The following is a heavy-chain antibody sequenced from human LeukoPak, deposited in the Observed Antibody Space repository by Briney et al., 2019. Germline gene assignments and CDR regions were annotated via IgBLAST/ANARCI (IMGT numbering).Heavy chain of an antibody. Sequence: SETLSLTCAVYGGSFSGYYWSWIRQPPGKGLEWIGEINHSGSTNYNPSLKSRVTISVDTSKNQFSLKLSSVTAADTAVYYCAREGIWGYGSGSSKNDHWGQGTLVTVSS. J-gene: IGHJ4*02. D-gene: IGHD3-10*01. CDR2: INHSGST. CDR3: AREGIWGYGSGSSKNDH. V-gene: IGHV4-34*01. CDR1: GGSFSGYY.